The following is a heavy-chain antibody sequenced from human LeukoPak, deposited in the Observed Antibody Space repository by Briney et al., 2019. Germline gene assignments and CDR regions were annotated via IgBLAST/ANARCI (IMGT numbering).Heavy chain of an antibody. CDR2: IYYSGST. D-gene: IGHD5-24*01. Sequence: SETLSLTCTVSGVSISSGGYYWRRLRQHPGKGLEWIGYIYYSGSTYYNPSLKSRVTISVDTSKNQFSLKLSSVTAADTAVYYCARIERVMATIEPFIDYWGQGTLVTVSS. V-gene: IGHV4-31*03. CDR1: GVSISSGGYY. CDR3: ARIERVMATIEPFIDY. J-gene: IGHJ4*02.